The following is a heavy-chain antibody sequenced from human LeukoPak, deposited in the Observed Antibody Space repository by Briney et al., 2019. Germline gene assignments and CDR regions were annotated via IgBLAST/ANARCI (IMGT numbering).Heavy chain of an antibody. CDR2: INHSGST. V-gene: IGHV4-34*01. D-gene: IGHD2-15*01. Sequence: SETLSLTCAVYGGSFSGYYWSWIRQPPGKGLEWIGEINHSGSTNYNPSLKSRVTIPVDTSKNQFSLKLSSVTAADTAVYYCARLLVVAATVGFDYWGQGTLVTVSS. J-gene: IGHJ4*02. CDR3: ARLLVVAATVGFDY. CDR1: GGSFSGYY.